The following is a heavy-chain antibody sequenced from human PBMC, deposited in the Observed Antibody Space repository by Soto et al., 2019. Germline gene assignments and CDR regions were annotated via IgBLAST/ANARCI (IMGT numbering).Heavy chain of an antibody. Sequence: QVQLVESGGGVVQPGTSLRLSCTASGFSFNNYAMHWVRQAPGKGLEWVAIIWYDGSYKYYAHSVKGRLTISRDNFNNTLYLQMNSLKAEDTAVYYCARGELGSWGGNYWGQGTLVTVSS. J-gene: IGHJ4*02. V-gene: IGHV3-33*01. CDR1: GFSFNNYA. CDR2: IWYDGSYK. CDR3: ARGELGSWGGNY. D-gene: IGHD3-16*01.